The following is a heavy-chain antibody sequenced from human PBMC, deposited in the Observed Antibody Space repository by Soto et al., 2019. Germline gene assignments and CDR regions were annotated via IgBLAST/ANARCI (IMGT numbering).Heavy chain of an antibody. J-gene: IGHJ4*02. D-gene: IGHD4-17*01. CDR3: ARQGNGAEGFDY. CDR1: GYYFPSYW. V-gene: IGHV5-51*01. Sequence: GESLKISCKGSGYYFPSYWIGWVRQMPGKGLEWMGIFYPGDSDTRYSPSFQGQVTISADRSIRTAYLQWSSLKPSDTAMYYCARQGNGAEGFDYWGQGNLVTVSS. CDR2: FYPGDSDT.